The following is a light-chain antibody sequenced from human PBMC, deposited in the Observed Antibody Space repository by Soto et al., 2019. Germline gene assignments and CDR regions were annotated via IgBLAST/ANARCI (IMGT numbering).Light chain of an antibody. V-gene: IGKV3-11*01. Sequence: EIVLTQSPATLSLSPGERATLSCRASQSVYSNLAWYQQKPGQAPRLLIYDASNRATGIPARFSGSGSGTDFTLTISSREPEDFAVYFCQQRINSLTFGGGTKVESK. CDR1: QSVYSN. CDR2: DAS. J-gene: IGKJ4*01. CDR3: QQRINSLT.